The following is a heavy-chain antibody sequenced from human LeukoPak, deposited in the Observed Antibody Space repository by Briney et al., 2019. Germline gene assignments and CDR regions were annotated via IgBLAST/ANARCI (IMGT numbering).Heavy chain of an antibody. D-gene: IGHD6-19*01. CDR3: ASPGIAVAGTYVY. J-gene: IGHJ4*02. CDR2: ISGSGGST. Sequence: GGSLRLSCAASGFTFSDYYMSWIRQAPGKGLEWVSAISGSGGSTYYADSVKGRFTISRDNSKNTLYLQMNSLRAEDTAVYYCASPGIAVAGTYVYWGQGTLVTVSS. CDR1: GFTFSDYY. V-gene: IGHV3-23*01.